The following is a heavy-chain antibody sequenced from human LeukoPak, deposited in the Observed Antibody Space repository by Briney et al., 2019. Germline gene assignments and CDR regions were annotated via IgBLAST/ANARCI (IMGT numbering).Heavy chain of an antibody. J-gene: IGHJ4*02. D-gene: IGHD3-10*01. V-gene: IGHV3-30*04. CDR3: ARAGGTGVIGFDY. CDR1: GFTFSNYA. CDR2: ISYDGTNK. Sequence: GGSLRLSCAASGFTFSNYAIHWVRQAPGKGLEWVSVISYDGTNKYYADSVKGRFTISRDNAKNSLYLQMNSLRAEDTAVYYCARAGGTGVIGFDYWGQGTLVSVSS.